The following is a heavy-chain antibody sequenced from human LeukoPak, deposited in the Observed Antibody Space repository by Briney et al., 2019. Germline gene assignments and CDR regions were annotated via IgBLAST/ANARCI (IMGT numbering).Heavy chain of an antibody. Sequence: PGGSLRLSCAASGFTFSSYAMSWVRQAPGKGLEWVSSISGNSVGTYYADSVRGRFTISRDYSKNTLYLQMNSLRAEDTAVYYCARGYCSGGSCEEDHYYYGMDVWGQGTTVTVSS. V-gene: IGHV3-23*01. J-gene: IGHJ6*02. CDR3: ARGYCSGGSCEEDHYYYGMDV. CDR1: GFTFSSYA. D-gene: IGHD2-15*01. CDR2: ISGNSVGT.